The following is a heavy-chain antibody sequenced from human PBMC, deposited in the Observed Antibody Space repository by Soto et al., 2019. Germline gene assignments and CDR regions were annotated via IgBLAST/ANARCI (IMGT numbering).Heavy chain of an antibody. CDR2: VNSDGDTT. CDR3: ASNYAYAEGYYFYGIDV. CDR1: GFTFSNAW. Sequence: HPGGSLRLSCAASGFTFSNAWMHWVRQAPGKGLVWVSRVNSDGDTTYYADSVKGRFTISRDNAKNTLHLQMNSLGAEDTAVYYCASNYAYAEGYYFYGIDVWGQGTTVTVSS. V-gene: IGHV3-74*01. J-gene: IGHJ6*02. D-gene: IGHD3-16*01.